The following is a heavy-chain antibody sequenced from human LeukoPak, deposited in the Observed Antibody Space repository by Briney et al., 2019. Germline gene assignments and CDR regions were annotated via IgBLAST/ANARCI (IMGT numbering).Heavy chain of an antibody. J-gene: IGHJ4*02. CDR1: GGSFSGYY. Sequence: SETLSLTCAVYGGSFSGYYWSWIRQPPGKGLEWIGEINYSGSTNYNPSLKSRVTISVDTSKNQFSLKLSSVTAADTAVYYCARGGDYDILTGQAYYFDYWGQGTLVTVSS. CDR2: INYSGST. V-gene: IGHV4-34*01. CDR3: ARGGDYDILTGQAYYFDY. D-gene: IGHD3-9*01.